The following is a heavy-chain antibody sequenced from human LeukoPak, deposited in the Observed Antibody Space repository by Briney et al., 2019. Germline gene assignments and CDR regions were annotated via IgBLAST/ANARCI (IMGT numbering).Heavy chain of an antibody. CDR2: IYYSGST. J-gene: IGHJ4*02. Sequence: SETLSLTCTVSGGSISSYYWSWIRQPPGKELEWIGYIYYSGSTNYNPSLKSRVTISVDTSKNQFSLKLSSVTAADTAVYYCARVRRDYFDYWGQGTLVTVSS. CDR3: ARVRRDYFDY. D-gene: IGHD3-10*01. CDR1: GGSISSYY. V-gene: IGHV4-59*01.